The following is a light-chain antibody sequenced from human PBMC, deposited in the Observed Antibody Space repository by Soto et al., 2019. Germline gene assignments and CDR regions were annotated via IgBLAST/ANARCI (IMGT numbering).Light chain of an antibody. Sequence: EIVLTQSPGTLSLSPGERATLSCRASQSVSSSYLAWYQQKPGQAPRLLIYGASSRATGIPDRFSGSGSGTDFTLTISRLEPEDFAVYYCQQYGRSPPWTXGQGTKVDIK. CDR2: GAS. J-gene: IGKJ1*01. V-gene: IGKV3-20*01. CDR1: QSVSSSY. CDR3: QQYGRSPPWT.